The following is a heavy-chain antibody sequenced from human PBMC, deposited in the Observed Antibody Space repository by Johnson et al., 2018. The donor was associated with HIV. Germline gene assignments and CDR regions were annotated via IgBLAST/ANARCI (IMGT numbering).Heavy chain of an antibody. D-gene: IGHD4-17*01. CDR1: GFSFSSYA. CDR2: IGTAGDT. CDR3: ARSGRGTLTTVPDAFDI. J-gene: IGHJ3*02. V-gene: IGHV3-13*01. Sequence: VQLVESGGGVVQPRRSLRLSCAASGFSFSSYAMHWVRQAPGKGLEWVSAIGTAGDTYYAASVRGRFTISRENAKNSLDLQMNSLRAGDTAVYYCARSGRGTLTTVPDAFDIWGQGTMVTVSS.